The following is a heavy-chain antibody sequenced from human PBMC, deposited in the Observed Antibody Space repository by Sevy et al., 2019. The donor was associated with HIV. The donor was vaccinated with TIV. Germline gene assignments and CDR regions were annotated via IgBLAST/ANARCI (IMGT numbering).Heavy chain of an antibody. CDR1: GGSIYSGDYY. V-gene: IGHV4-31*03. Sequence: SETLSLTCTVSGGSIYSGDYYWSWIRQHPGKGLEWLGYIYYSRSTYYNPSLKSRITISEDTSKNQFSLKLSSVTAADTAVYYCARSFAKGVVATTAYWFDPWGQGTLVTVSS. J-gene: IGHJ5*02. D-gene: IGHD3-3*01. CDR3: ARSFAKGVVATTAYWFDP. CDR2: IYYSRST.